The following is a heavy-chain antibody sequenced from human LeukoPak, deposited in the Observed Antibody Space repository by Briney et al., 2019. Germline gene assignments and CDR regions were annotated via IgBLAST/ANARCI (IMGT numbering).Heavy chain of an antibody. CDR1: GGSVSSSSYY. CDR3: ARSRETSYCSSTSCRVRGFDP. CDR2: IYYSGST. J-gene: IGHJ5*02. Sequence: PSETLSLTCTVSGGSVSSSSYYWGWIRQPPGKGLEWIGSIYYSGSTYYNPSPKSRVTISVDTSKNQLSLKLSSVTAADTAVYYCARSRETSYCSSTSCRVRGFDPWGQGTQVTVSS. V-gene: IGHV4-39*01. D-gene: IGHD2-2*01.